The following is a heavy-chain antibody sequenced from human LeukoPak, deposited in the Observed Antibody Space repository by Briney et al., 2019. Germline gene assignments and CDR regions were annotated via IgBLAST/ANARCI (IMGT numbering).Heavy chain of an antibody. J-gene: IGHJ6*02. V-gene: IGHV4-4*02. CDR1: GGSISSGNW. Sequence: PSGTLSLTCAVSGGSISSGNWWSWVRQPPGKGLEWIGEIYHSGSTNYNPSLKSRVTISVDKSKNQFSLKLSSVTAADTAVYYCARLYCSGGSCFLGDYYGMDVWGQGTTVTVSS. CDR3: ARLYCSGGSCFLGDYYGMDV. D-gene: IGHD2-15*01. CDR2: IYHSGST.